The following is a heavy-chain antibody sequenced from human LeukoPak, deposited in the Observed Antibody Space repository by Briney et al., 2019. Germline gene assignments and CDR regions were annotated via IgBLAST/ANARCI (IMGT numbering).Heavy chain of an antibody. CDR1: GFTFSSYA. D-gene: IGHD6-13*01. CDR2: ISGSGGST. V-gene: IGHV3-23*01. Sequence: GGSLRLSCAASGFTFSSYAMSWVRQAPGKGLEWVSAISGSGGSTYYADSVKGRFTISRDDSKNTLYLQMNSLRAEDTAVYYCAKAQKSEYSSSWYDYWGQGTLVTVSS. CDR3: AKAQKSEYSSSWYDY. J-gene: IGHJ4*02.